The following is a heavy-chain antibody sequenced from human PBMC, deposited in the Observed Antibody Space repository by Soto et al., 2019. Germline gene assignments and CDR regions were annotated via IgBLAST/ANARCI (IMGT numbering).Heavy chain of an antibody. J-gene: IGHJ5*02. CDR1: WGTFRDLA. V-gene: IGHV3-23*01. CDR3: AKVPLYCSGGSCYSNWFDP. D-gene: IGHD2-15*01. CDR2: ISGSGGST. Sequence: GGSLRLRWGAAWGTFRDLAMRRIRQAPGKGLEWVSAISGSGGSTYYADSVKGRFTISRDNSKNTLYLQMNSLRAEDTAVYYCAKVPLYCSGGSCYSNWFDPWGQGTLVTVSS.